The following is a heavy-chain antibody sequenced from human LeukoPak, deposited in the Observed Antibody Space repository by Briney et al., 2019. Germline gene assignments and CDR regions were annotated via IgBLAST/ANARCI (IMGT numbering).Heavy chain of an antibody. J-gene: IGHJ4*02. D-gene: IGHD3-16*01. Sequence: GGSLRLSCAASGFTSDDYTMHWVRQAPGKGLEWVSLISWDGGSTYYADSVKGRFTISRDNSKNSLYLQMNSLRTEDTALYYCAKEASGGGEFDYWGQGTLVTVSS. CDR3: AKEASGGGEFDY. CDR1: GFTSDDYT. V-gene: IGHV3-43*01. CDR2: ISWDGGST.